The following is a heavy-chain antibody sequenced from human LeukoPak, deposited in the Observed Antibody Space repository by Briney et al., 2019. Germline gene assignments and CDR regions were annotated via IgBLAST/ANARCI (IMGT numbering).Heavy chain of an antibody. CDR3: ARYGSPYCSSTSCYAH. J-gene: IGHJ4*02. CDR1: GLTVSSNY. V-gene: IGHV3-66*01. CDR2: IYSGGST. Sequence: QPGGSLRLSCAASGLTVSSNYMSWVRQAPGKGLEWVSVIYSGGSTYYADSVKGRFTISRDNSKNTLYLQMNSLRAEDTAVYYCARYGSPYCSSTSCYAHWGQGTLVTVSS. D-gene: IGHD2-2*01.